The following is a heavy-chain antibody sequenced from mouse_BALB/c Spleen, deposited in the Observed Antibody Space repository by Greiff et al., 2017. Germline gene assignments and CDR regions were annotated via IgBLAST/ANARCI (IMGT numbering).Heavy chain of an antibody. Sequence: VKVVESGPGLVAPSQSLSITCTVSGFSLTSYGVHWVRQPPGKGLEWLGVIWAGGSTNYNSALMSRLSISKDNSKSQVFLKMNSLQTDDTAMYYCARDKDSDYAMDYWGQGTSVTVSS. V-gene: IGHV2-9*02. J-gene: IGHJ4*01. CDR2: IWAGGST. CDR1: GFSLTSYG. CDR3: ARDKDSDYAMDY.